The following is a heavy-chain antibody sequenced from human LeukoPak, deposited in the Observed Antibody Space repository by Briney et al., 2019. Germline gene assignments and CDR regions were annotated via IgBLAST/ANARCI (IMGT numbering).Heavy chain of an antibody. CDR3: ARDLHELELYYFDS. D-gene: IGHD1-7*01. J-gene: IGHJ4*02. Sequence: SQTLSLTCDISGDTVSSNRAAWSWIRQSPSRGLEWLGRTYYRSKWFNDYAMSVKGRMTINPDTSKNQFSLQLNSVTPEDTAVYFCARDLHELELYYFDSWGQGTLVIVSS. CDR2: TYYRSKWFN. CDR1: GDTVSSNRAA. V-gene: IGHV6-1*01.